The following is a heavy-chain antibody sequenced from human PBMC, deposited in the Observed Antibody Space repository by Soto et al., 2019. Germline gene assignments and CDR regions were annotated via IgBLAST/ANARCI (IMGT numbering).Heavy chain of an antibody. CDR2: ITGSDVST. J-gene: IGHJ4*02. D-gene: IGHD6-6*01. Sequence: EVQLLESGGGLVQLGKSLRLSCAASGFPFSSYAMSWVPQAPGKGLEWVPVITGSDVSTYYADSVKGRFTISRDNSKNTLYLQMNSLRAEDTAVYYCAKSSSSSTFDYWGQGTLVTVSS. V-gene: IGHV3-23*01. CDR1: GFPFSSYA. CDR3: AKSSSSSTFDY.